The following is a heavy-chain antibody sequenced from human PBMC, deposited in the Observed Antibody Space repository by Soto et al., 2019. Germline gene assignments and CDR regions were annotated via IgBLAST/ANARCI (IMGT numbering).Heavy chain of an antibody. CDR1: GGSISSSSYY. Sequence: QLQLQESGPGLVKPSETLSLTCTVSGGSISSSSYYWGWIRQPPGKGLEWIGSIYYSGSTYYNPSLKRRVTISVDTSKNQFSLKLSSVTAADTAVYYCARQVYWFRELLGYNWFDRWGQGTLVTVSS. V-gene: IGHV4-39*01. CDR2: IYYSGST. CDR3: ARQVYWFRELLGYNWFDR. J-gene: IGHJ5*02. D-gene: IGHD3-10*01.